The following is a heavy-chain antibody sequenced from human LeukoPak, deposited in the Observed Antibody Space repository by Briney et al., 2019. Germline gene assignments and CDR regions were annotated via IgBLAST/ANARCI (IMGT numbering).Heavy chain of an antibody. D-gene: IGHD5-24*01. V-gene: IGHV3-21*01. Sequence: GGSLRLSCAASGFTFSSYSMNWVRQAPGKGLEWGSSISSSSSYIYYADSVKGRFTISRDNAKNSLYLQMNSLRAEDTAVYHCARDQRQRWLQFGWFDPWGQGSLVTVSS. CDR2: ISSSSSYI. CDR3: ARDQRQRWLQFGWFDP. CDR1: GFTFSSYS. J-gene: IGHJ5*02.